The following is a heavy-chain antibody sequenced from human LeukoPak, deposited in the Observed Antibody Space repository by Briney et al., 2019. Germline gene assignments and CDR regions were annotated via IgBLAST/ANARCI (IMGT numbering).Heavy chain of an antibody. CDR2: ISGSGGST. D-gene: IGHD3-10*01. Sequence: AGGSLRLSCAASGFTFSSYAMSWVRQAPGKGLEWVSAISGSGGSTYYADSVKGRFTISRDNSKNTLYLQMNSLRAEDTAVYYCAKDQWWFGESNAFDVWGQGTVVTVSS. CDR1: GFTFSSYA. CDR3: AKDQWWFGESNAFDV. V-gene: IGHV3-23*01. J-gene: IGHJ3*01.